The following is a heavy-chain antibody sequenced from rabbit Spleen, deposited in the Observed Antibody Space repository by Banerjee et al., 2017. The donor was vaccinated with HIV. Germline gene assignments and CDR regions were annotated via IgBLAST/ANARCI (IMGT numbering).Heavy chain of an antibody. CDR1: GFTLSRYY. CDR2: IDPVFGVA. V-gene: IGHV1S7*01. D-gene: IGHD8-1*01. CDR3: ARDGVGGSYFGL. J-gene: IGHJ4*01. Sequence: QLEESAGGLVQPGGSLKLSCKASGFTLSRYYMNWVRQAPGKGLEWIGCIDPVFGVAYYANWVNGRFSISRENAQNTVFLQMTSLTAADTAPYFCARDGVGGSYFGLWGPGTLVTVS.